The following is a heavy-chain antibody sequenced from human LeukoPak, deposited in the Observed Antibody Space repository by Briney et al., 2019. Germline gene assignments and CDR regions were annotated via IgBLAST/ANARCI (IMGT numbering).Heavy chain of an antibody. J-gene: IGHJ4*02. CDR1: GYTFTGHY. CDR2: INPNNGGT. CDR3: ARGYALYSGRYIDFDY. D-gene: IGHD1-26*01. V-gene: IGHV1-2*02. Sequence: ASVKVPCKASGYTFTGHYMHWVRQAPGQGLEGMGWINPNNGGTNCAQKSQGRVTMTRDTSISTAYMELSRLRSDDTAVYYCARGYALYSGRYIDFDYWGQGALVTVSS.